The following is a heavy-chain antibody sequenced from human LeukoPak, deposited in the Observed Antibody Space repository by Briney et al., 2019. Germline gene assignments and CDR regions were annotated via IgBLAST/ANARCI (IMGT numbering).Heavy chain of an antibody. V-gene: IGHV4-34*01. CDR3: ARGAYCGGDCYSGVDY. J-gene: IGHJ4*02. Sequence: SETLSLTCAVYGGSFSGYYWSWIRQPPGKGLEWIGEINHSGSTNYSPSLKSRVTISVDTSKNQFSLKLSSVTAADTAVYYCARGAYCGGDCYSGVDYWGQGTLVTVSS. CDR2: INHSGST. D-gene: IGHD2-21*02. CDR1: GGSFSGYY.